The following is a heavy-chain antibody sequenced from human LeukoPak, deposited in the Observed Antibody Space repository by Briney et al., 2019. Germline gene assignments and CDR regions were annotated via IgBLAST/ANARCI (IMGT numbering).Heavy chain of an antibody. J-gene: IGHJ4*02. CDR2: IRASNGNT. CDR1: GYTFTSYG. Sequence: GASVKVSCKASGYTFTSYGISWVRQATGQGPECMGWIRASNGNTNYAQKLQGRVTMTTDTSTSTAYMELRSLRSDDTAVYYCARFWTYCSSTSCYYYFDYWGQGTLVTVSS. D-gene: IGHD2-2*01. CDR3: ARFWTYCSSTSCYYYFDY. V-gene: IGHV1-18*01.